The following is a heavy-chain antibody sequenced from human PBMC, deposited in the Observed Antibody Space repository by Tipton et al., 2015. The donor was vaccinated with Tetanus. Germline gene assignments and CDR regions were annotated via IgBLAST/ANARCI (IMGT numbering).Heavy chain of an antibody. J-gene: IGHJ4*02. Sequence: TLSLTCTVSGGSVSSGSYYWSWIRQPPGKGLEWIGYIYYSGSTNYNPSLKSRVTISVDTSKNQFSLKLSSVTAADTAVYYCARVRPKDTAMVGMLYYFDYWGQGTLVTVSS. CDR2: IYYSGST. V-gene: IGHV4-61*01. D-gene: IGHD5-18*01. CDR1: GGSVSSGSYY. CDR3: ARVRPKDTAMVGMLYYFDY.